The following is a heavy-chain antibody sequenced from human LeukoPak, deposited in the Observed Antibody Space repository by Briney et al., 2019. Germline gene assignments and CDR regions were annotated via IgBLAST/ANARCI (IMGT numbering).Heavy chain of an antibody. CDR3: VKVDT. V-gene: IGHV3-30*02. CDR2: IRNDGNKK. D-gene: IGHD5-18*01. J-gene: IGHJ4*02. CDR1: GFTFSTSG. Sequence: GGSLRLSCVASGFTFSTSGIHWVRQSPGKGLDWVAFIRNDGNKKNYAESVKGRFTIPRDNSKNTLYLQMDSLSAEDTAVYYCVKVDTWGQGTLVTVSS.